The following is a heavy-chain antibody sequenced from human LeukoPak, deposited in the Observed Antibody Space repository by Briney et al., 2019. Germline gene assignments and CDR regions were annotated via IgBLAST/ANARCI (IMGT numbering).Heavy chain of an antibody. Sequence: PGGSLRLSCAASEFDFSTHAMTWVRQAPGKGLEWVSAISISGTKTYYADSVKGRITISRDNSKNTLYLQMYSLRAEDTAVYYCANEIRPNDYWGQGTLVTVSS. V-gene: IGHV3-23*01. CDR2: ISISGTKT. J-gene: IGHJ4*02. D-gene: IGHD4-17*01. CDR3: ANEIRPNDY. CDR1: EFDFSTHA.